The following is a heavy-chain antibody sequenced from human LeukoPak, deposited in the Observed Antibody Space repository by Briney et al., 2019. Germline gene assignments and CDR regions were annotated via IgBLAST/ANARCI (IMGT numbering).Heavy chain of an antibody. V-gene: IGHV4-59*12. CDR1: GGSISSYY. J-gene: IGHJ4*02. Sequence: SETLSLTCTVSGGSISSYYWSWIRQPPGKGLEWIGYIYYSGSTNYNPSLKSRVTISVDTSKNQFSLKLSSVTAADTAVYYCARDRGSGWYVYWGQGTLVTVSS. D-gene: IGHD6-19*01. CDR3: ARDRGSGWYVY. CDR2: IYYSGST.